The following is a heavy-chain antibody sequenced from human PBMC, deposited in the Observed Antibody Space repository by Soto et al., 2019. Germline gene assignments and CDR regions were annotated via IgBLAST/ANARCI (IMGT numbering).Heavy chain of an antibody. CDR1: GGSISSGGYY. D-gene: IGHD3-3*01. Sequence: PSETLSLTCTVSGGSISSGGYYWSWIRQHPGKGLEWIGYIYYSGSTYYNPSLKSRVTISVDTSKNQFSLKLSSVTAADTAVYYCARANYDFWSGPQNCYFDYCGQGTLVTVSS. CDR2: IYYSGST. J-gene: IGHJ4*02. CDR3: ARANYDFWSGPQNCYFDY. V-gene: IGHV4-31*03.